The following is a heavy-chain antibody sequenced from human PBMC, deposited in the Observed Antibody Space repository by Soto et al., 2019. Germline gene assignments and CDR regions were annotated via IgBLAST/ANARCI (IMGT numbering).Heavy chain of an antibody. CDR3: ARDGVEMATLSPHAFDI. CDR2: IYYSGST. CDR1: GGSVSSGSYY. V-gene: IGHV4-61*01. D-gene: IGHD5-12*01. Sequence: PSETLSLTCTVSGGSVSSGSYYWSWIRQPPGKGLEWIGYIYYSGSTNYNPSLKSRVTISVDTPKNQFSLKLSSVTAADTAVYYCARDGVEMATLSPHAFDIWGQGTMVTVSS. J-gene: IGHJ3*02.